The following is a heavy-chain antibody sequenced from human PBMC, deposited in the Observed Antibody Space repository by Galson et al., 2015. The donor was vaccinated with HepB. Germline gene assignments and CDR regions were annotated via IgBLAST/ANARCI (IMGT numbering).Heavy chain of an antibody. V-gene: IGHV1-3*01. D-gene: IGHD2-2*01. CDR2: INAGNGNT. CDR1: GYTFTSYA. Sequence: SVKVSCKASGYTFTSYAMHWVRQAPGQRLEWMGWINAGNGNTKYSQKFQGRVTITRDTSASTAYMELSSLRSEDTAVYYCARDGEDIVVVPAANWYFDLWGRGTLVTVSS. CDR3: ARDGEDIVVVPAANWYFDL. J-gene: IGHJ2*01.